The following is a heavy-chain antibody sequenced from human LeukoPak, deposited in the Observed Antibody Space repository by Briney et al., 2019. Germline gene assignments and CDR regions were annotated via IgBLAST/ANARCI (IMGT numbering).Heavy chain of an antibody. CDR3: AKTRPLDSSSWSHGDY. D-gene: IGHD6-13*01. V-gene: IGHV3-23*01. Sequence: GGTLRLSCAASGFTFSSYAMSWVRQAPGKGLEWVSAISGSGDSTYYGDSVKGRFTISRDNSKNTLYLQMNSLRAEDTAVYYCAKTRPLDSSSWSHGDYWGQGTLVTVSS. CDR1: GFTFSSYA. CDR2: ISGSGDST. J-gene: IGHJ4*02.